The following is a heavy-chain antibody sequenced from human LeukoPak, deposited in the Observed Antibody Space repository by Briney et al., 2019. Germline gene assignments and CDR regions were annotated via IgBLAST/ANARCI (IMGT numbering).Heavy chain of an antibody. V-gene: IGHV4-59*01. CDR2: IYYSGGT. J-gene: IGHJ5*02. CDR1: GGSISSYY. CDR3: ARDSSTSDIPWGNWFDP. Sequence: PSETLSLTCTVSGGSISSYYWSWIRQPPGKGLEWIGYIYYSGGTNYNPSLKSRVTISVDTSKNQFSLKLSSATAADTAVYYCARDSSTSDIPWGNWFDPWGQGTLATVSS. D-gene: IGHD2-2*01.